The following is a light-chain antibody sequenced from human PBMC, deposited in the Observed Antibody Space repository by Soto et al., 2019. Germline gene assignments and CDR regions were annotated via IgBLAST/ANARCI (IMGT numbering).Light chain of an antibody. Sequence: QSVLTQPASVSGSPGQSITISCTGTSSDIGGYNYVSWYQQHPGKAPRLMIYEVSNRPSGVSNRFFGSKSGNTASLTISGLQAEDEADYYCSSYTSSSPVVFGGGTQLTVL. J-gene: IGLJ2*01. V-gene: IGLV2-14*01. CDR3: SSYTSSSPVV. CDR2: EVS. CDR1: SSDIGGYNY.